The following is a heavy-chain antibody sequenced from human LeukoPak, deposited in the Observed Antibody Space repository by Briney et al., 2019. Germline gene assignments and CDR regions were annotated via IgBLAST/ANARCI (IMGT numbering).Heavy chain of an antibody. Sequence: PGGSLRLSCAASGFTFSSYSVNWVRQAPGKGLEWVSSISSSSSYIYYADSVKGRFTISRDNAKNSLYLQMNSLRAEDTAVYYCARDHFTYYYGSGSYYNYYYMDVWGKGTTVTVSS. D-gene: IGHD3-10*01. CDR2: ISSSSSYI. CDR1: GFTFSSYS. J-gene: IGHJ6*03. V-gene: IGHV3-21*01. CDR3: ARDHFTYYYGSGSYYNYYYMDV.